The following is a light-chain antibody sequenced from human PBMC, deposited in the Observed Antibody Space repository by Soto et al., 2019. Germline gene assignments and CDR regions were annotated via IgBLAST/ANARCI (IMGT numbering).Light chain of an antibody. CDR2: EAS. CDR1: HDISTY. J-gene: IGKJ5*01. Sequence: DIQLTQSPSLLSASVGDRVTITCRASHDISTYLAWYQQKPGKAPKLMIYEASTLQSGVPSRFSGSGSGTEFPLTISGLLSEDFATYHCQQLNTLPFTFGQGTRLDTK. V-gene: IGKV1-9*01. CDR3: QQLNTLPFT.